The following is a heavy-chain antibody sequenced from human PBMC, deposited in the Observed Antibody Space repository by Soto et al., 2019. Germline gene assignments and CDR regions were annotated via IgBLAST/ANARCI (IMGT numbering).Heavy chain of an antibody. Sequence: ASVKVSCKASGYTFTSYPMHWVRQAPGQRLEWMGWISAYNGNTNYAQKLQGRVTMTTDTSTSTAYMELRSLRSDDTAVYYCARGQPNYYDSSGYYSPYGMDVWGQGTTVTVSS. V-gene: IGHV1-18*01. J-gene: IGHJ6*02. CDR2: ISAYNGNT. CDR1: GYTFTSYP. D-gene: IGHD3-22*01. CDR3: ARGQPNYYDSSGYYSPYGMDV.